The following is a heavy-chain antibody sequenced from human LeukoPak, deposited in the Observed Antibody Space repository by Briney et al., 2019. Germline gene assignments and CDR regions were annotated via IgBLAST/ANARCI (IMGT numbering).Heavy chain of an antibody. D-gene: IGHD2-2*01. CDR1: GFTFRSYS. CDR2: ISSSSSTI. CDR3: ARDSRVVPAAMGY. Sequence: PGGSLRLSCAASGFTFRSYSMNWVRQAPGKGLEWVSYISSSSSTIYYADSVKGRFTISRDNAKNSLYLQMNSLRAEDTAVYYCARDSRVVPAAMGYWGQGTLVTVSS. V-gene: IGHV3-48*01. J-gene: IGHJ4*02.